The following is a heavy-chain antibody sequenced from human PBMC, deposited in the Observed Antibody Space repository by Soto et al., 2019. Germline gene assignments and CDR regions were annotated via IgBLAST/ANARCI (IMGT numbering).Heavy chain of an antibody. D-gene: IGHD2-15*01. J-gene: IGHJ3*02. CDR2: ISYDGSNK. CDR3: AREMRQGYRSGGSCYAVASSRAFDI. V-gene: IGHV3-30-3*01. Sequence: QVQLVESGGGVVQPGRSLRLSCAASGFTFSSYAMHWVRQAPGKGLEWVAVISYDGSNKYYADSVKGRFTISRDNSKNTLYXXMXSXXAEDTAVYYCAREMRQGYRSGGSCYAVASSRAFDIWGQGTMVTVSS. CDR1: GFTFSSYA.